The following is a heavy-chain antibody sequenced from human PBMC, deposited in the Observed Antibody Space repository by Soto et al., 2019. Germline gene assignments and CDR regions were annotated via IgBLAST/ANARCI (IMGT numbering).Heavy chain of an antibody. Sequence: PGGSLRLSCAASGFTFSNYGVHWVRQAPGKGLEWVAVIWYDGSSEYYTESVKGRFTISRDNSKNTPYLQMNSLRAEDTAVYYCARVPGSGTYYDNRIANDAFDTWGQGTMVTVSS. CDR1: GFTFSNYG. CDR2: IWYDGSSE. D-gene: IGHD3-10*01. V-gene: IGHV3-33*01. CDR3: ARVPGSGTYYDNRIANDAFDT. J-gene: IGHJ3*02.